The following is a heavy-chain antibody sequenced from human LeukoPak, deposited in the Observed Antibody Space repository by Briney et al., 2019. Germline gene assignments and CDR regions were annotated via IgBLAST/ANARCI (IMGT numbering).Heavy chain of an antibody. CDR3: ARDPGHSGWYGDY. Sequence: GGSLRLSCAASGFTFSSYGMHWVRQAPGKGLEWVSIIWYDGSNKYYADSVKGRFTISKDNSKNTLYLQMNSLRAEDTAVYYCARDPGHSGWYGDYWGQGNLVSVSS. J-gene: IGHJ4*02. CDR1: GFTFSSYG. CDR2: IWYDGSNK. V-gene: IGHV3-33*01. D-gene: IGHD6-19*01.